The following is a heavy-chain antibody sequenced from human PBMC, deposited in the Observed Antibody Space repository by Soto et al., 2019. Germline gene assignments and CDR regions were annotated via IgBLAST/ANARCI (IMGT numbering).Heavy chain of an antibody. CDR3: ARGQRYYYGSGRVYGMDV. J-gene: IGHJ6*02. CDR2: VYSSGGT. Sequence: SETLSLTCSVSGGSMSSYYWTWIRQPAGKGLEWIGRVYSSGGTHYNSSLKSRVTISVDTSKNQFSLKLISVTAADTAVYYCARGQRYYYGSGRVYGMDVWGQGTTVTAP. D-gene: IGHD3-10*01. CDR1: GGSMSSYY. V-gene: IGHV4-4*07.